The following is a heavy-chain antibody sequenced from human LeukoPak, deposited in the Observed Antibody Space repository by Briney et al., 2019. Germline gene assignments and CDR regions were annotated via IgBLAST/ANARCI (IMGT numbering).Heavy chain of an antibody. CDR2: VYYSGST. CDR1: GGSISSYY. V-gene: IGHV4-59*01. J-gene: IGHJ4*02. CDR3: ARSDPRRAARRYYFDY. D-gene: IGHD6-6*01. Sequence: SETLSLTCTVSGGSISSYYWSWIRQPPGKGLEWIGYVYYSGSTNYNPSLKSRVTISVDTSKNQFSLKLSSVTAADTAVYYCARSDPRRAARRYYFDYWGQGTLVTVSS.